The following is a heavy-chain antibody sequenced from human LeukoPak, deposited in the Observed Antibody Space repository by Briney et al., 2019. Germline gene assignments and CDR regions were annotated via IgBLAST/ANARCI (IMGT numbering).Heavy chain of an antibody. CDR1: GFTFDDYA. Sequence: GGSLRLSCAASGFTFDDYAMHWVRQAPGKGLEWVSGISWNSGSIGYADSVKGRFTISRDNAKNSLYLQMNSLRAEDTAVYYCARGGHYYDSSGYYYVSYWGQGTLVTVSS. J-gene: IGHJ4*02. V-gene: IGHV3-9*01. CDR3: ARGGHYYDSSGYYYVSY. CDR2: ISWNSGSI. D-gene: IGHD3-22*01.